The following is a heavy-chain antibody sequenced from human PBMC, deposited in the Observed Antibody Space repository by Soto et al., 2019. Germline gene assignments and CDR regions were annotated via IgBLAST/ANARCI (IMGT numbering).Heavy chain of an antibody. Sequence: ASVKVSCKASGGTFSSYAISWVRQAPGQGLEWMGGIIPIFGTANYAQKFQGRVTITADESTSTAYMELSSLRSEDTAVYYCASINLETIFGVVIIPGYYYYGMDVWGQGTTVTVSS. D-gene: IGHD3-3*01. V-gene: IGHV1-69*13. J-gene: IGHJ6*02. CDR3: ASINLETIFGVVIIPGYYYYGMDV. CDR1: GGTFSSYA. CDR2: IIPIFGTA.